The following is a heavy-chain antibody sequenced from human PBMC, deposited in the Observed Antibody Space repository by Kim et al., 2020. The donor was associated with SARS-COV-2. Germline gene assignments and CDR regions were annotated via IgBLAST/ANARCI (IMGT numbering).Heavy chain of an antibody. Sequence: ADSVKGRFTISRDNSKNTLYLQMNSLRAEDTAVYYCARDHETLPLYYMDVWGKGTTVTVSS. V-gene: IGHV3-30*01. J-gene: IGHJ6*03. CDR3: ARDHETLPLYYMDV.